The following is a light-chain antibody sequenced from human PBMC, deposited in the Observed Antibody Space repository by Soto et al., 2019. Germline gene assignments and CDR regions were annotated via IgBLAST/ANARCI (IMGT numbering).Light chain of an antibody. V-gene: IGKV4-1*01. CDR2: WAS. CDR3: QQYYSTPWT. CDR1: QSISYSSNNKNY. Sequence: DIVMTQSPDSLAVSLGERATINCRSSQSISYSSNNKNYLAWYQQKKGQPPKLLIYWASTRESGVPDRFSGSGSGTDFTLTISSLQAEDVAVYYCQQYYSTPWTFGQGTKVEIK. J-gene: IGKJ1*01.